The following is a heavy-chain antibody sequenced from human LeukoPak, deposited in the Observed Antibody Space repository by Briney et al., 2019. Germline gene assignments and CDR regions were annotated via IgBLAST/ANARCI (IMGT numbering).Heavy chain of an antibody. D-gene: IGHD1-26*01. CDR2: INPNSGGT. J-gene: IGHJ5*02. V-gene: IGHV1-2*02. CDR1: GYTFTGYY. Sequence: ASVKVSCKASGYTFTGYYMHWVRQAPGQGLEWMGWINPNSGGTNYAQKFQGRVTMTRDTSISTAHMELSRLRSDDTAVYYCARQRPSGSYARRNSEKRWFDPWGQGTLVTVSS. CDR3: ARQRPSGSYARRNSEKRWFDP.